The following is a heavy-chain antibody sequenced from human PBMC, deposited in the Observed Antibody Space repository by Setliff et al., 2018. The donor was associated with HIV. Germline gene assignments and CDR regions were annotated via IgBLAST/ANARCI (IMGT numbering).Heavy chain of an antibody. D-gene: IGHD3-10*01. CDR1: GYTFSSYA. V-gene: IGHV3-21*01. Sequence: PGGCLRLSCEASGYTFSSYAVSWVRQVPGKGLEWVSSISSSSSYIYYADSVKGRFTISRDNAKNSLYLQMNSLRAEDTAVYYCARDPRTMVRGVSPSYYFDYWGQGTLVTVSS. CDR2: ISSSSSYI. CDR3: ARDPRTMVRGVSPSYYFDY. J-gene: IGHJ4*02.